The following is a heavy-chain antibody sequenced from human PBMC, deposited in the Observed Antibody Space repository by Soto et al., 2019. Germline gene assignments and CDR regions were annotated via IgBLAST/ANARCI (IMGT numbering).Heavy chain of an antibody. CDR3: ASRYCSGGSCYWFDP. Sequence: ASVKVSCKASGYTFTSYAMHWVRQAPGQRLEWMGWINAGNGNTKYSQKFQGRVTITRDTSASTAYMELSSLRSEDTAVYYCASRYCSGGSCYWFDPWGQGTLVTVS. V-gene: IGHV1-3*01. CDR1: GYTFTSYA. J-gene: IGHJ5*02. D-gene: IGHD2-15*01. CDR2: INAGNGNT.